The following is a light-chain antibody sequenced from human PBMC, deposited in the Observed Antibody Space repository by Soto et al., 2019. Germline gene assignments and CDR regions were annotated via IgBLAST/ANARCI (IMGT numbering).Light chain of an antibody. J-gene: IGLJ1*01. CDR2: SYD. V-gene: IGLV1-44*01. Sequence: QSVLTQPPSASGTPGQRVTISCSTSSSNIGGNTVNWYQQVPGTAPKLLIYSYDQRPSGVPDRFSGSKSGTSASLAISGLQSEDEADYYCAAWDGSLNGYVFGTGTAVXVL. CDR1: SSNIGGNT. CDR3: AAWDGSLNGYV.